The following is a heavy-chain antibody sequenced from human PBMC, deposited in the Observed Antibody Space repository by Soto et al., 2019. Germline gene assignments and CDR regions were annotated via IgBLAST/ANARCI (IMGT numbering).Heavy chain of an antibody. J-gene: IGHJ5*02. CDR3: AREGFYDFWANPGKYNWFDP. CDR2: IKQDGSEK. V-gene: IGHV3-7*03. Sequence: EVQLVESGGGLVQPGGSLRLSCAASGFTFSSYWMSWVRQAPGKGLEWVANIKQDGSEKYYVDSVKGRFTISRDNAKNSLYLEMISLRAEDTAVYYCAREGFYDFWANPGKYNWFDPWRQGTLFTVSS. D-gene: IGHD3-3*01. CDR1: GFTFSSYW.